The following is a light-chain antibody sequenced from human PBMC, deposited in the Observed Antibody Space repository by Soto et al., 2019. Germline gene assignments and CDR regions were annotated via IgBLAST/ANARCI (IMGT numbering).Light chain of an antibody. CDR1: QSVSSNY. V-gene: IGKV3-20*01. CDR3: RHYYSSSET. J-gene: IGKJ1*01. CDR2: GAS. Sequence: IVFNQPLCTLSRSPGERATLSCRASQSVSSNYLAWYQQKPGQAPRLLIYGASSRPTGVPDRFSGSGSGTDFTLTISSLQPDDFATYYCRHYYSSSETFGQGTKVDIK.